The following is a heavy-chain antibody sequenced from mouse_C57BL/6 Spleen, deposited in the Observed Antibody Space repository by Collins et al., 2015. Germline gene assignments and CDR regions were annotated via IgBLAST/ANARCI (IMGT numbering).Heavy chain of an antibody. V-gene: IGHV1-76*01. CDR2: IYPGSGNT. CDR1: GYTFTDYY. D-gene: IGHD3-3*01. J-gene: IGHJ4*01. CDR3: AREGWDSGAMDY. Sequence: QVQLKQSGAELVRPGASVKLSCKASGYTFTDYYINWVKQRPGQGLEWIARIYPGSGNTYYNEKFKGKATLTAEKSSSTAYMQLSSLTSEDSAVYFCAREGWDSGAMDYWGSRNLSHRLL.